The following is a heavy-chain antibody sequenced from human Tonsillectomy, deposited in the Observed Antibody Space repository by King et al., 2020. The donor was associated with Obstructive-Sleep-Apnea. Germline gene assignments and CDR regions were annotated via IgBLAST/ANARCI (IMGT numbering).Heavy chain of an antibody. CDR1: GFTFSNYG. CDR2: FSYDGVAG. J-gene: IGHJ4*02. D-gene: IGHD2-15*01. Sequence: VQLVESGGGVVQPGRSLSLSCAVSGFTFSNYGMHWVRPAPDTGLVWVAVFSYDGVAGHYAGSVKGRFTISRDNSKNTAYLQVNSLKHDDTAVYYCAKDHCSGGSCYLLDYWGQGTLATVSS. CDR3: AKDHCSGGSCYLLDY. V-gene: IGHV3-30*18.